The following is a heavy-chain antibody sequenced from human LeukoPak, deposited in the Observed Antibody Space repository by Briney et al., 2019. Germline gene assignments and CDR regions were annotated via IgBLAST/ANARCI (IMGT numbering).Heavy chain of an antibody. CDR3: AKGGLRGGTYNDDF. J-gene: IGHJ4*02. D-gene: IGHD3-16*01. Sequence: PGGTLRLSCEASGFSFSIYGMSWVRQAPGKGLEWVSGISGSGGNTYYAEALTGRFTVSRDNSKNTLYLQMNSLRGEDTALYYRAKGGLRGGTYNDDFWGQGTLVTVSS. V-gene: IGHV3-23*01. CDR2: ISGSGGNT. CDR1: GFSFSIYG.